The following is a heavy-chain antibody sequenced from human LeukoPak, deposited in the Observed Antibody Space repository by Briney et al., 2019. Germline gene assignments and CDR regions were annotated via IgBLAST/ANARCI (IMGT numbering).Heavy chain of an antibody. CDR2: ISYSGRT. CDR1: GGSISSDDYY. CDR3: ARWRSSSSYDAFDI. D-gene: IGHD6-6*01. V-gene: IGHV4-39*07. J-gene: IGHJ3*02. Sequence: SETLSLTCIVSGGSISSDDYYWGWIRQPPGKGLEWIGTISYSGRTFYNPSLKSRLTISVDTSKNQFSLKLSSVAAADTAVYYCARWRSSSSYDAFDIWGQGTLVTVSS.